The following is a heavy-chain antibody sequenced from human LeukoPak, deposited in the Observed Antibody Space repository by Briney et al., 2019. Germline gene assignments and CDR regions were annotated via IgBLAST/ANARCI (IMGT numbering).Heavy chain of an antibody. CDR3: ARGSVSIFGVVIGAFDI. J-gene: IGHJ3*02. CDR2: ISAYNGNT. Sequence: ASVKVSCKASGYTFTSYGISWVRQAPGQGLERMGWISAYNGNTNYAQKLQGRVTMTTDTSTSTAYMELRSLRSDDTAVYYCARGSVSIFGVVIGAFDIWGQGTMVTVSS. CDR1: GYTFTSYG. D-gene: IGHD3-3*01. V-gene: IGHV1-18*01.